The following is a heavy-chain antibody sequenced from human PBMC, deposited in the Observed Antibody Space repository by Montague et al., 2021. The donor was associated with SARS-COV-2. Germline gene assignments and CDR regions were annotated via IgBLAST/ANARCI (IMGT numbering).Heavy chain of an antibody. Sequence: SETRSLTCTVSGGSISSYSWSWIRQPPGKGLEWIGSIFYSGSTNYNPSLKSRVTISVDTPKKQFSLKLSSVTAADTAVYYCARLGLGGYDILTGYYQSGMDVWGQGTTVTVSS. CDR1: GGSISSYS. V-gene: IGHV4-59*08. J-gene: IGHJ6*02. CDR2: IFYSGST. CDR3: ARLGLGGYDILTGYYQSGMDV. D-gene: IGHD3-9*01.